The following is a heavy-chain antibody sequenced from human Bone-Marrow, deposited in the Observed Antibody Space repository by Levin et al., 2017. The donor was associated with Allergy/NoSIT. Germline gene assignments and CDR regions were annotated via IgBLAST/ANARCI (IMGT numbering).Heavy chain of an antibody. CDR2: IYFSGPT. D-gene: IGHD6-19*01. CDR1: GGSITTSSFY. CDR3: ASPTGRLAGAYYYAMDV. J-gene: IGHJ6*02. Sequence: TSSETLSLTCNVSGGSITTSSFYWGWIRQSPGKGLEWIGSIYFSGPTYYNPSLKSRVTISVDTSKNQFFLKLASVTAADTAAYYCASPTGRLAGAYYYAMDVWGQGTTVIVSS. V-gene: IGHV4-39*01.